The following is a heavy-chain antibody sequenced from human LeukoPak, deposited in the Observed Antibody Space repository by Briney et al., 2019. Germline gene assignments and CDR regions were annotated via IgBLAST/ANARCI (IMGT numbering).Heavy chain of an antibody. Sequence: PGGSLRLSCAASGFTFSSYWMSWVRQAPGKGLEWVANIKQDGSEKYYVDSVKGRFTISRDNAKNSLYLQMNSLRAEDTAVYYCARDSSGYSNGVWFDPWGQGTLVTVSS. CDR2: IKQDGSEK. CDR3: ARDSSGYSNGVWFDP. CDR1: GFTFSSYW. V-gene: IGHV3-7*01. D-gene: IGHD3-22*01. J-gene: IGHJ5*02.